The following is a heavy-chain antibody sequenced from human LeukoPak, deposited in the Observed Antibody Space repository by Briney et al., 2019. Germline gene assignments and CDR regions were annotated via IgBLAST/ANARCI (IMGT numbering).Heavy chain of an antibody. CDR3: ASPLGRYDSSGTFKDY. D-gene: IGHD3-22*01. V-gene: IGHV5-51*01. CDR1: GCSFTSYW. CDR2: IYPGDSDT. J-gene: IGHJ4*02. Sequence: GGSLKISCKGSGCSFTSYWIGWVRQMPGKGLEWMGIIYPGDSDTRYSPSFQAQVTISADKSISTAYLQWSSLKASDTAMYYCASPLGRYDSSGTFKDYWGQGTLVTVSS.